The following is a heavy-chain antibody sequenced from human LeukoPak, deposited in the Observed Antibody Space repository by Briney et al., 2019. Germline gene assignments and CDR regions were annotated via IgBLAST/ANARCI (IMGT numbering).Heavy chain of an antibody. CDR1: GFTFSSYG. Sequence: GGSLRLSCAASGFTFSSYGMHWVRQAPGKGLEWVAVISYDGSNKYYADSVKGRFTISRDNSKNTLYLQINSLRAEDTAVYYCAKDFGGYSGYVWGHYYYYMDVWGKGTTVTVSS. V-gene: IGHV3-30*18. CDR3: AKDFGGYSGYVWGHYYYYMDV. CDR2: ISYDGSNK. J-gene: IGHJ6*03. D-gene: IGHD5-12*01.